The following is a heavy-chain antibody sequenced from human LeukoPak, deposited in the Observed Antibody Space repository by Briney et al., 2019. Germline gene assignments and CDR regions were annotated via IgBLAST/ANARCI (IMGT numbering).Heavy chain of an antibody. CDR1: GFTLSKHP. CDR3: ARDGQAFNSNWDYFEY. Sequence: GGSLRLSCAASGFTLSKHPMYWVRQAPGKGLEWVSSLSDTGDSRHYADSVKGRFTISRDSARSALYLQMNSLRAEDTALYYCARDGQAFNSNWDYFEYWGQGTPVTASS. V-gene: IGHV3-23*01. J-gene: IGHJ4*02. CDR2: LSDTGDSR. D-gene: IGHD7-27*01.